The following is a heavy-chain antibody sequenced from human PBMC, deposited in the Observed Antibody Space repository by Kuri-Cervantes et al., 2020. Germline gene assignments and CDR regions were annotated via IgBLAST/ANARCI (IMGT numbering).Heavy chain of an antibody. CDR2: IKQDGSEK. CDR3: ARTRRGVVVPAVYYYYMDV. J-gene: IGHJ6*03. CDR1: GFTFSSYW. Sequence: GESLKISCAASGFTFSSYWMSWVRQAPGKGLEWVANIKQDGSEKYYVGSVKGRFTISRDNAKNSLYLQMNSLRAEDTAVYYCARTRRGVVVPAVYYYYMDVWGTGTTVTVSS. V-gene: IGHV3-7*02. D-gene: IGHD2-2*01.